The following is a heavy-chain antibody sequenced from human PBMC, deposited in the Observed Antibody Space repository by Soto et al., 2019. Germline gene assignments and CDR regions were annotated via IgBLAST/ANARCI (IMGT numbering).Heavy chain of an antibody. Sequence: GASVKVSCKASGYMFTYYYIHWVRQGPGQGHEWMGIINPNGGTTTYAQNFQGRVTMTRDTSTSTVYMELTSLTSGDTAIYYCVRGPHSSGSLYYLDYWGQGTLVTVSS. CDR2: INPNGGTT. CDR3: VRGPHSSGSLYYLDY. J-gene: IGHJ4*02. D-gene: IGHD3-22*01. CDR1: GYMFTYYY. V-gene: IGHV1-46*01.